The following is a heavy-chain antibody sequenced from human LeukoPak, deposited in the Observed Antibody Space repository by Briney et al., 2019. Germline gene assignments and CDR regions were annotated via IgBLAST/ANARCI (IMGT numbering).Heavy chain of an antibody. J-gene: IGHJ6*02. V-gene: IGHV1-8*01. D-gene: IGHD6-13*01. CDR3: ARLAYMVSAYSSSWVLYTYYYYYGMDV. CDR2: MNPNSGNT. Sequence: GASVKVSCKASGYTFTSYDINWVRQATGQGLEWMGWMNPNSGNTGYAQKFQGRVTMTRNTSISTAYMELSGLRSEDTAVYYCARLAYMVSAYSSSWVLYTYYYYYGMDVWGQGTTVTVSS. CDR1: GYTFTSYD.